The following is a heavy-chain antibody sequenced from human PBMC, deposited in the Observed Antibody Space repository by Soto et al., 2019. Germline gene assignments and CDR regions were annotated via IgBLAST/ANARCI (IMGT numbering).Heavy chain of an antibody. D-gene: IGHD1-1*01. V-gene: IGHV3-74*01. Sequence: GGSLRLSCAVSGFTFSAYWMHWVRQVPGKGLTWVSRISDDGSTATYADSVKGRFVISRDNAKNSLYLEMNTLRVDDSGLYYCARGPRVSSTGTGAHWGRGTLVTVSS. CDR2: ISDDGSTA. CDR1: GFTFSAYW. J-gene: IGHJ4*02. CDR3: ARGPRVSSTGTGAH.